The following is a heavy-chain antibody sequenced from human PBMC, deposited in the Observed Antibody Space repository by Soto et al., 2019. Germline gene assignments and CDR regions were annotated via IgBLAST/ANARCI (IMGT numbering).Heavy chain of an antibody. J-gene: IGHJ6*02. Sequence: GESLKISCKGSGYSFTSYWIGWVRQMAGKGLEWMGIIYPGDSDTRYSPSFQGQVTISADKSISTAYLQWSSLKASDTAMYYCARHYCSSTSCYPVYYYYGMDVWGQGTTVTVSS. CDR1: GYSFTSYW. V-gene: IGHV5-51*01. CDR3: ARHYCSSTSCYPVYYYYGMDV. CDR2: IYPGDSDT. D-gene: IGHD2-2*01.